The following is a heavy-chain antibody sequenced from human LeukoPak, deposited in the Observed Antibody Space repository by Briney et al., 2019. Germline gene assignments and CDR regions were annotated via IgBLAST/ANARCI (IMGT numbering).Heavy chain of an antibody. CDR2: IYNSGSA. J-gene: IGHJ4*02. CDR1: GGSISSYY. V-gene: IGHV4-59*01. D-gene: IGHD5-12*01. Sequence: PSETLSLTCTVSGGSISSYYWSWIRQPPGKGLEWIGDIYNSGSANYNPFLKSRVTISVDTSKIQFSLKLSSVTSADTAVYFCARVTGYSGYPHFDYWGQGTLVTVSS. CDR3: ARVTGYSGYPHFDY.